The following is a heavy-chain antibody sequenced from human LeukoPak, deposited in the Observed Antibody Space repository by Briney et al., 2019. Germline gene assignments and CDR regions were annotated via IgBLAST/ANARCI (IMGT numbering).Heavy chain of an antibody. CDR2: TSSSSAYT. D-gene: IGHD3-22*01. CDR1: GFTFSSFS. Sequence: GGSLRLSCAASGFTFSSFSMIWVRQAPGKGLEWVSSTSSSSAYTFYAESGKGRFTISRDNSKNTLYLQMNSLRAEDTAVYYCAREKYYYDSSGYSSDYWGQGTLVTVSS. V-gene: IGHV3-21*01. J-gene: IGHJ4*02. CDR3: AREKYYYDSSGYSSDY.